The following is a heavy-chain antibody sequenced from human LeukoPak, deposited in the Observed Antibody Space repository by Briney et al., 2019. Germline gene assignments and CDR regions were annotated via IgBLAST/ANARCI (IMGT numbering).Heavy chain of an antibody. CDR3: ARSSGYTAMAPGAFDI. Sequence: GESLRLSCAASGFTFRNYWMHWVRQVPGKGLVWVSRINPDGSGTNSADSVKGRFTISRDNAKNSLYLQMNSLRAEDTAVYYCARSSGYTAMAPGAFDIWGQGTMVTVSS. D-gene: IGHD5-18*01. CDR2: INPDGSGT. J-gene: IGHJ3*02. V-gene: IGHV3-74*01. CDR1: GFTFRNYW.